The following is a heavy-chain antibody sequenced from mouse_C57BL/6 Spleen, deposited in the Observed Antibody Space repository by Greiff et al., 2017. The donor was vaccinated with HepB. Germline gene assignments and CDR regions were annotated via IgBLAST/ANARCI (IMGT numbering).Heavy chain of an antibody. CDR1: GYAFSSSW. D-gene: IGHD1-1*01. CDR3: ARTVLRVFYFDY. Sequence: VQLQQSGPELVKPGASVKISCKASGYAFSSSWMNWVKQRPGKGLEWIGRIYPGDGDTNYNGKFKGKATLTADKSSSTAYMQLSSLTSEDSAVYFCARTVLRVFYFDYWGQGTTLTVSS. CDR2: IYPGDGDT. J-gene: IGHJ2*01. V-gene: IGHV1-82*01.